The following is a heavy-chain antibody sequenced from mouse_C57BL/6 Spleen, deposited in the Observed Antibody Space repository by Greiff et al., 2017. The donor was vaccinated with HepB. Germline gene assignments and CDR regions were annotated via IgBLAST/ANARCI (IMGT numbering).Heavy chain of an antibody. D-gene: IGHD1-1*02. CDR1: GFTFSSYA. J-gene: IGHJ3*01. V-gene: IGHV5-4*01. CDR3: ARDGGTFAY. CDR2: ISDGGSYT. Sequence: EVQVVESGGGLVKPGGSLKLSCAASGFTFSSYAMSWVRQTPEKRLEWVATISDGGSYTYYPDNVKGRFTISRDNAKNNLYLQMSHLKSEDTAMYYCARDGGTFAYWGQGTLVTVSA.